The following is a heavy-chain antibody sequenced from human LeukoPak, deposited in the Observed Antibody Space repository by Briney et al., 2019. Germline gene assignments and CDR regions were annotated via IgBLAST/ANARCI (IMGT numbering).Heavy chain of an antibody. CDR1: GGSISSSSYY. D-gene: IGHD2-15*01. J-gene: IGHJ6*03. CDR3: ARVRCSGGSCPYYYYYYYVDV. V-gene: IGHV4-39*07. CDR2: IHYGGST. Sequence: SETLSLTCTVSGGSISSSSYYWAWIRQPPGKGLEWIGSIHYGGSTYYNPSLQSRVTISIDTSKNQFSLKLRFVTAADTAVYYCARVRCSGGSCPYYYYYYYVDVWGKGTTVTVSS.